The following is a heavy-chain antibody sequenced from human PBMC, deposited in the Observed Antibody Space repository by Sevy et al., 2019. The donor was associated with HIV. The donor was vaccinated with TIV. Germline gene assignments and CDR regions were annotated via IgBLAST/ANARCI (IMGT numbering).Heavy chain of an antibody. CDR2: ISGSGGST. D-gene: IGHD2-2*01. Sequence: GGSLRLSCAASGFTFSSYAMSWVRQAPGKGLEWVSAISGSGGSTYYADSVKGRFTISRDNSKNTLYLQMNSLRAEDTAVYYCAKDMGSGSIVVVRAAMMGLDYWGQGTLVTVSS. CDR3: AKDMGSGSIVVVRAAMMGLDY. CDR1: GFTFSSYA. V-gene: IGHV3-23*01. J-gene: IGHJ4*02.